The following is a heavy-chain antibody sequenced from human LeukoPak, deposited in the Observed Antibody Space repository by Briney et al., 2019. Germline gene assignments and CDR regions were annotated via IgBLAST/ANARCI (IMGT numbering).Heavy chain of an antibody. J-gene: IGHJ4*01. D-gene: IGHD6-6*01. CDR3: ARECLISSSSDY. CDR2: IKQDGSEK. V-gene: IGHV3-7*01. CDR1: GFTFSNYS. Sequence: GGSLRLSCAASGFTFSNYSMNWVRQAPGKGLEWVANIKQDGSEKYYVDSVKGRFSISRDNAKNSLYLQMNSLRAEDTAVYYCARECLISSSSDYWGHGTLVTVSS.